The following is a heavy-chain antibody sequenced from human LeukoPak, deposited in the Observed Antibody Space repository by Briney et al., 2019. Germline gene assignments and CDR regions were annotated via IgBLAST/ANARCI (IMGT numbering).Heavy chain of an antibody. CDR2: INPNSGGT. D-gene: IGHD3-10*01. CDR1: GYTFTDYF. CDR3: ARGDGSGRYCIEY. J-gene: IGHJ4*02. V-gene: IGHV1-2*02. Sequence: ASVKVSCKASGYTFTDYFMHWVRQAPGQGLEWMSWINPNSGGTNYAQRFQGRVTMTRDTSISTVYMELSRLTSDDTAVYYCARGDGSGRYCIEYWGQGTPVAVAS.